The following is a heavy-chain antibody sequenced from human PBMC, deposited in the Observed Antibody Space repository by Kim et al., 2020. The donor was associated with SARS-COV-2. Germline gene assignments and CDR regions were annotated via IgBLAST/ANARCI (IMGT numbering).Heavy chain of an antibody. CDR3: ARDRAAAGLR. D-gene: IGHD6-13*01. CDR2: ST. Sequence: STDNNPSLKSRVTISVDTSKNQFSLKLSSVAAADTAVYYCARDRAAAGLRWGQGTLVTVSS. V-gene: IGHV4-31*02. J-gene: IGHJ4*02.